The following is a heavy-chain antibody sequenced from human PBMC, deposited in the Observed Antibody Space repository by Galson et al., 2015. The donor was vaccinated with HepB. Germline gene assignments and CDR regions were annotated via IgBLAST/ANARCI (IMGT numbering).Heavy chain of an antibody. V-gene: IGHV3-7*03. D-gene: IGHD3-16*02. Sequence: SLRLSCAASGFTSNNFWMSWVRQAPGKGLEWVANIKQDGREKYYVDSVKGRFTIARDNAKNSLYLQMNRLRAEDTAVYYCARHYDYVWGSYRIPGGYFDYWGQGTLVTVSP. CDR1: GFTSNNFW. J-gene: IGHJ4*02. CDR3: ARHYDYVWGSYRIPGGYFDY. CDR2: IKQDGREK.